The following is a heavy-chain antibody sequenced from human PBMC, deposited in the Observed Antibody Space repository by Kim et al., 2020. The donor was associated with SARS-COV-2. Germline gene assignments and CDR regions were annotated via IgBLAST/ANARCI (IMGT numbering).Heavy chain of an antibody. J-gene: IGHJ4*02. CDR1: GFTFSSYA. D-gene: IGHD6-6*01. Sequence: GGSLRLSCAASGFTFSSYAMSWVRQAPGKGLEWVSAISGSGGSTYYADSVKGRFTISRDNSKNTLYLQMNSLRAEDTAVYYCAKLRELYSSSSEVDYWGQGTLVTVSS. V-gene: IGHV3-23*01. CDR3: AKLRELYSSSSEVDY. CDR2: ISGSGGST.